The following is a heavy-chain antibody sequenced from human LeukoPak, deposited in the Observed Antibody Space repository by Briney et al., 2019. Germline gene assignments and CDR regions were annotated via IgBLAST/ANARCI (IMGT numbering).Heavy chain of an antibody. V-gene: IGHV3-23*01. CDR1: GFTFSSYA. CDR2: ISGSGGST. J-gene: IGHJ4*02. Sequence: GGSLRLSCAASGFTFSSYAMSWVRQAPGKGLEWVSAISGSGGSTYYADSVKGRFTISRDNSKNTLYLQMNSLRAEDTAVYYCAKRRAYGSGNYYDFDYWGRGTLVAVSS. CDR3: AKRRAYGSGNYYDFDY. D-gene: IGHD3-10*01.